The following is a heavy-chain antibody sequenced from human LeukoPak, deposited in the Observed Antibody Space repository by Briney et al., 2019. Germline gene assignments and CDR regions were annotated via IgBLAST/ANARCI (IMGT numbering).Heavy chain of an antibody. J-gene: IGHJ6*02. CDR3: ARGLYGMDV. CDR1: GFTFSTYA. Sequence: PGGSLRLSCAASGFTFSTYAMTWVRQAPGKGLEWVSSIGGRGDSTYYADSVKGRFTISRDNSRNSLYLQMNSLRAEDTAVYFCARGLYGMDVWGQGTTVTVSS. V-gene: IGHV3-23*01. CDR2: IGGRGDST.